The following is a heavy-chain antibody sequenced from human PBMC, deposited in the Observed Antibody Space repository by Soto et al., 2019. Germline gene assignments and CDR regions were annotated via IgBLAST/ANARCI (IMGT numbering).Heavy chain of an antibody. CDR1: GFTFSSYG. V-gene: IGHV3-33*01. J-gene: IGHJ4*02. CDR2: IWYDGSNK. CDR3: ARERGSVAGTTYFDY. Sequence: QVQLVESGGGVVQPGRSLRLSCAASGFTFSSYGMHWVRQAPGKGLEWVAVIWYDGSNKYYADSVKGRFTISRDNSKHTLYLQMNSLRAEDTAVYYCARERGSVAGTTYFDYWGQGTLVTVSS. D-gene: IGHD6-19*01.